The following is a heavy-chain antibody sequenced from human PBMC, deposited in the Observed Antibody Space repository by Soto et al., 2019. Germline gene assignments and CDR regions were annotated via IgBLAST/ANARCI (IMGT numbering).Heavy chain of an antibody. V-gene: IGHV3-72*01. J-gene: IGHJ4*02. CDR3: GRVRLGGPMSTVHY. D-gene: IGHD4-4*01. CDR1: GFTFSDHY. Sequence: VQLVESGGGLVQPGGSLRLSCAASGFTFSDHYMDWVCQAPGKGLEWVGRIRNKANSYFTHYAATVKGRFTISRDDSTNSLYLEMNRLKTEDTAVYYCGRVRLGGPMSTVHYWGQVILVTVSS. CDR2: IRNKANSYFT.